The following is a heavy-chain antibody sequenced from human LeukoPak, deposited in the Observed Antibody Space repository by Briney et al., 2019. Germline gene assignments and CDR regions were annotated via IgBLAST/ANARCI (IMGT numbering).Heavy chain of an antibody. CDR3: ARIAAAGNRRLSF. CDR2: MNPNSGNT. V-gene: IGHV1-8*01. D-gene: IGHD6-13*01. CDR1: GYTFTSYD. Sequence: ASVKVSCKASGYTFTSYDINRVPQATGQGLEWMGWMNPNSGNTGYAQKFQGRITMTRNTSISTAYMELSSLTSEDTAVYYCARIAAAGNRRLSFWGQGTLVTVSS. J-gene: IGHJ4*02.